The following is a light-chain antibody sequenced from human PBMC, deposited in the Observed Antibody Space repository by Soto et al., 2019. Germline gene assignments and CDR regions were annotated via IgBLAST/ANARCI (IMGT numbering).Light chain of an antibody. CDR1: QSVTYD. Sequence: EIVMTQSPATLSVSPGESATLSCRASQSVTYDLAWYQQKPGQAPRLLIYRASTRAAGIPARFSGSGSGTEFTLTISSLQSEDFAVYYCQQYDNWPWTFGQGTKVEIK. CDR2: RAS. V-gene: IGKV3-15*01. CDR3: QQYDNWPWT. J-gene: IGKJ1*01.